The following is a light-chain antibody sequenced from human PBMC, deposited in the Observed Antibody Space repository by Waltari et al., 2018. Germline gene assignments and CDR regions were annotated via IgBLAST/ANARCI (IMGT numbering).Light chain of an antibody. J-gene: IGKJ1*01. CDR3: QQYGASWWT. Sequence: IVLTQSSVSLSLSPGERATLSCRASQTISSNYLAWYQQTPGQAPRLLIFGASRRAAGIPERFSGSGSGTDFTLTINGVEPEDAAVFYCQQYGASWWTFGQGTKVEIK. CDR2: GAS. CDR1: QTISSNY. V-gene: IGKV3-20*01.